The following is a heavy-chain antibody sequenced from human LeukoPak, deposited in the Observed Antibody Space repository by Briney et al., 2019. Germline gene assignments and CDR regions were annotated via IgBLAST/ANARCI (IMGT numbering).Heavy chain of an antibody. Sequence: SETLSLTCTVSGGSISSGDYYWSWIRQPPGKGLEWIGYIYYSGSTYYNPSLKSRVTISVDTSKNQFSLKLSSVTAADTAVYYCARGLRWLSTPRYFDYWGQGTLVTVSS. CDR1: GGSISSGDYY. D-gene: IGHD5-24*01. V-gene: IGHV4-30-4*01. CDR3: ARGLRWLSTPRYFDY. CDR2: IYYSGST. J-gene: IGHJ4*02.